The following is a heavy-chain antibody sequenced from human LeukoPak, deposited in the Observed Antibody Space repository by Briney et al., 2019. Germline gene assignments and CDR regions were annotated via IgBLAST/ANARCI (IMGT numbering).Heavy chain of an antibody. Sequence: GGSLRLSCAVSGFTFSNFWMSWVRQAPGRRLEWVANIHPEGNEKYHVESVKGRFTISRDNTKNLLFLQMNGLRVEDTAVYYCARGDDFSGDHWGQGTLVTVSS. CDR3: ARGDDFSGDH. V-gene: IGHV3-7*04. J-gene: IGHJ4*02. CDR1: GFTFSNFW. CDR2: IHPEGNEK. D-gene: IGHD1-1*01.